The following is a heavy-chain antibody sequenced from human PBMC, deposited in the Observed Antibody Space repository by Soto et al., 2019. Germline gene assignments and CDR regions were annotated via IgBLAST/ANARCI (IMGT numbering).Heavy chain of an antibody. CDR3: ARDLGRSSGWSAYFGR. CDR1: GFTVSNDY. Sequence: EVQLVESGGGLVQPGGSLRLACAASGFTVSNDYMSWVRQGPGKGLEWVSVIYSDGSTKYADSVKGRLTISRDNSKNTLYLQMNSLRVEDTAVYYCARDLGRSSGWSAYFGRWGRGTLVTVSS. V-gene: IGHV3-66*01. J-gene: IGHJ2*01. D-gene: IGHD6-19*01. CDR2: IYSDGST.